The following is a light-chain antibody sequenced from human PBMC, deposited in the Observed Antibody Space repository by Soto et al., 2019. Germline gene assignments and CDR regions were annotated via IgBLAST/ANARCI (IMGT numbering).Light chain of an antibody. CDR1: QSISSW. V-gene: IGKV1-5*03. CDR2: KAS. Sequence: DIQMTPSPSTLSASVGDKVTIPCRASQSISSWLAWYQQKPGKAPKLLIYKASSLESGVPSRFSGSGSGTEFTLTISSLQPDDFATYYCQQYNSYPTFGQGTKVDIK. J-gene: IGKJ1*01. CDR3: QQYNSYPT.